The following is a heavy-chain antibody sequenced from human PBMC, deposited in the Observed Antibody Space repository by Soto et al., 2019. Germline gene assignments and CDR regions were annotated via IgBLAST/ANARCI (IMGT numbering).Heavy chain of an antibody. CDR1: GYTFTSYG. J-gene: IGHJ3*02. CDR3: ARDLVNYYDSSGYYYSGHAFDI. Sequence: QVQLVQSGAEVKKPGASVKVSCKASGYTFTSYGISWVRQAPGQGLEWMGWISAYNGNTNYAQKLQGRVTMTTDTSTSTAYIELRSLRSDDTAVYYCARDLVNYYDSSGYYYSGHAFDIWGQGTMVTVSS. V-gene: IGHV1-18*01. D-gene: IGHD3-22*01. CDR2: ISAYNGNT.